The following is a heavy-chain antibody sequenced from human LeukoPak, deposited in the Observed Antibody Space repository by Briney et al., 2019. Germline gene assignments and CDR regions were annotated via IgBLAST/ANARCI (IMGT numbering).Heavy chain of an antibody. CDR1: GFTFSSYA. Sequence: GGSLRLSCAASGFTFSSYAMHWVRQAPGKGLEWVAVISYDGSNKYYADSVKGRFTISRDNSKNTLYLQMNSLRAEDTAVYYCARDIVVVVAAIVHYYYGMDVWGQGTTVSVSS. J-gene: IGHJ6*02. CDR2: ISYDGSNK. CDR3: ARDIVVVVAAIVHYYYGMDV. V-gene: IGHV3-30-3*01. D-gene: IGHD2-15*01.